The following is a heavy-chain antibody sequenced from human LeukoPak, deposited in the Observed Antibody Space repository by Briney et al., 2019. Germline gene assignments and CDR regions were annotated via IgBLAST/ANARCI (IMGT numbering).Heavy chain of an antibody. D-gene: IGHD6-6*01. J-gene: IGHJ3*02. Sequence: SQTLSLTCAISGDSVSSNSVAWNWIRQSPSRGLEWLERTYYRSKWFNEYAVSVKSRIIINPDTSKNQFSLQLNSVTPEDTAVYYCARDRVAARLSVVWAFDIWGQGTMVTVSS. CDR3: ARDRVAARLSVVWAFDI. V-gene: IGHV6-1*01. CDR1: GDSVSSNSVA. CDR2: TYYRSKWFN.